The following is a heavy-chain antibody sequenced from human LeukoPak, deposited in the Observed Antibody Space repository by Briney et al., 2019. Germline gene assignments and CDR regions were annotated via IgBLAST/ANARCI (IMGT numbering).Heavy chain of an antibody. CDR3: ASRSRLGYCSSTRCLSMDV. CDR1: GYSFTSFD. D-gene: IGHD2-2*01. J-gene: IGHJ6*02. Sequence: GASVKVSCKASGYSFTSFDINWVRQATGQGLEWMGWMNPNSGNTGYAQKFQGRVTMTRNTSISTAYMELSSLRYEDTAMYYCASRSRLGYCSSTRCLSMDVWGQGTTVTVS. CDR2: MNPNSGNT. V-gene: IGHV1-8*01.